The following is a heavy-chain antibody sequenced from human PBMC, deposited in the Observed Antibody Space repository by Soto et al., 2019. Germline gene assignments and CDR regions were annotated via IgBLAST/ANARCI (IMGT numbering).Heavy chain of an antibody. CDR1: GGSVTSGSYY. D-gene: IGHD6-19*01. CDR2: IYYSGST. CDR3: ARDQGIAVAVFDY. J-gene: IGHJ4*02. Sequence: AETLSLTCTVSGGSVTSGSYYWSWIRQPPGRALEWIGCIYYSGSTNYNPSLKSRVTISVDTSKNQISLKLSSVTAADTAFYYCARDQGIAVAVFDYWGQGTLVTVSS. V-gene: IGHV4-61*01.